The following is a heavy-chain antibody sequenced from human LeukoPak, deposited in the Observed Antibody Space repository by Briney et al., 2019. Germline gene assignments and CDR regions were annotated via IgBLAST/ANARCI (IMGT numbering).Heavy chain of an antibody. J-gene: IGHJ4*02. Sequence: GESLMIYCKGSGYSFTSYWIGWVRQMPGKGLEWMGIISPGDSDTCYDPSLQGHVTISADNSSSTAYLQWSSLKASDTAMYYCATHPPPRTVTGPYYFDYWGQGTLVTVSS. CDR1: GYSFTSYW. CDR2: ISPGDSDT. D-gene: IGHD6-19*01. V-gene: IGHV5-51*01. CDR3: ATHPPPRTVTGPYYFDY.